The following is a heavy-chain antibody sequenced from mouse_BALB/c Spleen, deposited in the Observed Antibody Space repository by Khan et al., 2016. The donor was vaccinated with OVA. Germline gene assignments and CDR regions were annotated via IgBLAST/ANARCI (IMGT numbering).Heavy chain of an antibody. Sequence: VQLQESGAELAKPGASVKMSCTASGYTFTSYWMHWIKQRPGQGLEWIGYINPTSGYTDYNQKFKDKATLTADKSSSTAYMQLSSLTSADSAVYYCARDRIDYWGQGTALTVSS. J-gene: IGHJ2*01. CDR2: INPTSGYT. CDR1: GYTFTSYW. V-gene: IGHV1-7*01. CDR3: ARDRIDY.